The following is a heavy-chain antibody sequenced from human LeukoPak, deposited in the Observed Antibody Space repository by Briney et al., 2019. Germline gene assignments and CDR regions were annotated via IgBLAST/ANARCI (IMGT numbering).Heavy chain of an antibody. CDR3: ARGAANIAAPRRRDWFDA. CDR2: MNANGGDT. V-gene: IGHV1-8*01. D-gene: IGHD6-13*01. J-gene: IGHJ5*02. CDR1: GYTFIGYM. Sequence: ASLRVSCEASGYTFIGYMINGVPPAPGQRLGWMGWMNANGGDTGYAQKFQSRVTMTRNPSKSTAYMELSSLRSEDTAVYYCARGAANIAAPRRRDWFDAWGQGTLVTVSS.